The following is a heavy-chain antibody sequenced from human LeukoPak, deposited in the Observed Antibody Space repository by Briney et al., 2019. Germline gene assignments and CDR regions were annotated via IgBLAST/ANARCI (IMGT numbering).Heavy chain of an antibody. Sequence: PGGSLRLSCAASGFTFSSYAMHWVRQAPGKGLEWVAVISSDGNSEDSADSVKGRFTISKDNSKNTLYLQMNSLRSEDTAVYYCARDHSSPAGDAFDIWGQGTMVTVSS. CDR1: GFTFSSYA. V-gene: IGHV3-30*01. CDR3: ARDHSSPAGDAFDI. D-gene: IGHD6-13*01. CDR2: ISSDGNSE. J-gene: IGHJ3*02.